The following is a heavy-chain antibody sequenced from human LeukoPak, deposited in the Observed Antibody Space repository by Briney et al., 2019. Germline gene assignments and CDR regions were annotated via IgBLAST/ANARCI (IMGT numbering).Heavy chain of an antibody. CDR2: INPSGCST. J-gene: IGHJ5*02. Sequence: GSSVNVSCKASGYTFTTYYMHWVRQAPGQGLEWMGIINPSGCSTSYEQKFQGRVTMTRDTSTSAIYMELSILRSEETAVCYWVRDGRYCGSTSCRLNWFDPWGQGTLVTVSS. CDR3: VRDGRYCGSTSCRLNWFDP. V-gene: IGHV1-46*01. CDR1: GYTFTTYY. D-gene: IGHD2-2*01.